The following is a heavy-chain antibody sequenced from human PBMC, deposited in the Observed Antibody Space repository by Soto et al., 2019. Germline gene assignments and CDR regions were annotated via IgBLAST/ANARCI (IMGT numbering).Heavy chain of an antibody. J-gene: IGHJ4*02. Sequence: QVQLQESGPGLVKPSQTLSLICTVSGGSINSGGYYWNWIRQHPGKGLEWIGYIFYSGSTYSNPYLRTRATITADTSENQFSLNLSSVTAADTAVYFCARGYRQSGYSSTWVFDYWGQGTLVNVSS. CDR2: IFYSGST. V-gene: IGHV4-31*03. D-gene: IGHD6-13*01. CDR3: ARGYRQSGYSSTWVFDY. CDR1: GGSINSGGYY.